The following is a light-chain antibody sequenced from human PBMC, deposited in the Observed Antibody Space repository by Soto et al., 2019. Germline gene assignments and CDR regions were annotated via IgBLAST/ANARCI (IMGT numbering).Light chain of an antibody. CDR3: AAWDDSLNGWV. CDR1: SSNIGSNT. J-gene: IGLJ3*02. V-gene: IGLV1-44*01. CDR2: SNN. Sequence: QSVLTQPPSASGTPGQRVTISCSGSSSNIGSNTVNWYQQLPGTAPTLLLYSNNQRPSGVPDRFSGSKSGTSASLAISGLQSEDEADYYCAAWDDSLNGWVFGGGTKVTVL.